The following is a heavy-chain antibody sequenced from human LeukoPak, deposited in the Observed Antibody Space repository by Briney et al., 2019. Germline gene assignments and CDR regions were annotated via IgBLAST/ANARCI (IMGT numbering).Heavy chain of an antibody. CDR2: ISYDGSNK. D-gene: IGHD6-19*01. CDR1: GFTFSSYG. V-gene: IGHV3-30*03. J-gene: IGHJ4*02. Sequence: GRSLRLSCAASGFTFSSYGMHWVRQAPGKGLEWVAVISYDGSNKYYADSVKGRFTISRDNSKNTLYLQMNSLRAEDTAVYYCARDSSVAATHDYWGQGTLVTVSS. CDR3: ARDSSVAATHDY.